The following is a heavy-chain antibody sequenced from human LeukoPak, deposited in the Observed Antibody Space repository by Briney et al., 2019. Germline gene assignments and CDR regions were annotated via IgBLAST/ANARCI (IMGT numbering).Heavy chain of an antibody. D-gene: IGHD5-24*01. CDR1: GFTFSSYA. J-gene: IGHJ4*02. Sequence: GGSLRLSCAASGFTFSSYAMSWVRQAPGKGLEWLSAISGSGGSTYYADSVKGRFTISRDNSKNTLYLQMNSLRAEDTAVYYCAKLRWLQFAGWYFDYWGQGTLVTVSS. CDR2: ISGSGGST. V-gene: IGHV3-23*01. CDR3: AKLRWLQFAGWYFDY.